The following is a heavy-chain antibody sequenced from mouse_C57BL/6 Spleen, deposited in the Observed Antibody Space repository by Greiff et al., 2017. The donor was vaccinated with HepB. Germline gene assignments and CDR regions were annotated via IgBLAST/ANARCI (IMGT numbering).Heavy chain of an antibody. CDR2: IDPSDSYT. D-gene: IGHD2-4*01. CDR3: ARAEGDYWFAY. V-gene: IGHV1-59*01. CDR1: GYTFTSYW. Sequence: QVQLKQPGAELVRPGTSVKLSCKASGYTFTSYWMHWVKQRPGQGLEWIGVIDPSDSYTNYNQKFKGKATLTVDTSSSTAYMQLSSLTSEDSAVYYCARAEGDYWFAYWGQGTLVTVSA. J-gene: IGHJ3*01.